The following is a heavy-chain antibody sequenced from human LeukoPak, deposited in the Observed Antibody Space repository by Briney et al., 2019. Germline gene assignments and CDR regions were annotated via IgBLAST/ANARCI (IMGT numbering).Heavy chain of an antibody. Sequence: QPGGSLRLSCAASGFTFSSYAMHWVRQAPGKGLEWVAVISYDGSNKYYADSVKGRFTISRDNSKNTLYLQMNSLRAEDTAVYYCAKKSAQLWLQVYYFDYWGQGTLVTVSS. J-gene: IGHJ4*02. CDR1: GFTFSSYA. CDR3: AKKSAQLWLQVYYFDY. D-gene: IGHD5-18*01. CDR2: ISYDGSNK. V-gene: IGHV3-30-3*02.